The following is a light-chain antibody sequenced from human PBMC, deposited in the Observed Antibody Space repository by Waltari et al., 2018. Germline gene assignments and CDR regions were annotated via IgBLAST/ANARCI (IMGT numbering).Light chain of an antibody. CDR2: SAS. J-gene: IGKJ5*01. CDR3: QQHDNWPIT. Sequence: EIVMTQSPATLSVSPGERATLSCRASQSISSNLAWYQQKPDQAPRLLIYSASTRATGISARFSGSGSGAEFTLTISSLQSEDFAIYYCQQHDNWPITFGQGTRLDIK. V-gene: IGKV3-15*01. CDR1: QSISSN.